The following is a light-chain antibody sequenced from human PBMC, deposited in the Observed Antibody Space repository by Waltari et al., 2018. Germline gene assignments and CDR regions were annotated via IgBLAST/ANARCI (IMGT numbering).Light chain of an antibody. CDR2: EVS. V-gene: IGLV2-11*01. Sequence: QAVLTQPRSASGSPGQSVTISCTGTSTDIGGYKYVSWYQQHPGTAPKLMIYEVSKRPSGVSDRFTGSKSGNTASLTISGLQAEDEADYYCCSYAGSYTFIFGSGTRLTVL. J-gene: IGLJ1*01. CDR1: STDIGGYKY. CDR3: CSYAGSYTFI.